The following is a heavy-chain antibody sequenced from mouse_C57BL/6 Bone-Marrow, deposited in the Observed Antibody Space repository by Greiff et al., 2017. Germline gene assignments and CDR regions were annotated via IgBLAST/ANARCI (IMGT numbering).Heavy chain of an antibody. D-gene: IGHD1-1*01. CDR2: IDPETGGT. J-gene: IGHJ4*01. Sequence: VQLVESGAELVRPGASVTLSCKASGYTFTDYEMHWVKQTPVHGLEWIGAIDPETGGTAYNQKFKGKAILTADKSSSTAYMELRSLTSEDSAVYYCTRTGLYYGSSYPFYAMDYWGQGTSVTVSS. CDR3: TRTGLYYGSSYPFYAMDY. CDR1: GYTFTDYE. V-gene: IGHV1-15*01.